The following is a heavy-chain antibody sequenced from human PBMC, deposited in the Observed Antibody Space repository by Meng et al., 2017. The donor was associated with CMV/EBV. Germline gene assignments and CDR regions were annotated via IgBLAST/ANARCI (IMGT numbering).Heavy chain of an antibody. CDR2: ISGSGGST. CDR3: ARDVYYYDSSGYYIDY. Sequence: GESLKISCAASGFTFSSYAMSWVRQAPGKGLEWVSAISGSGGSTYYADSVKGRFTITRDNSKNTLYLQMNSLRAEDTVVYYCARDVYYYDSSGYYIDYWGQGTLVTVSS. V-gene: IGHV3-23*01. J-gene: IGHJ4*02. D-gene: IGHD3-22*01. CDR1: GFTFSSYA.